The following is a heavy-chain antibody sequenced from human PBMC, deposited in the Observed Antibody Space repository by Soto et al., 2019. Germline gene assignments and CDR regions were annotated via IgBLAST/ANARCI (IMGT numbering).Heavy chain of an antibody. J-gene: IGHJ5*02. CDR1: GGCISSRNYY. D-gene: IGHD3-3*01. Sequence: QLQLQESGPGLVKPLETLSLICTVSGGCISSRNYYWGWIRQPPGKGLEWIGSIYYNGFTYYNPSLKSRVTISVDTSKNQLSLRLSSVTAADPAFYYCARQADFWSGGGGFDPWGQGTLVTVSS. CDR2: IYYNGFT. V-gene: IGHV4-39*01. CDR3: ARQADFWSGGGGFDP.